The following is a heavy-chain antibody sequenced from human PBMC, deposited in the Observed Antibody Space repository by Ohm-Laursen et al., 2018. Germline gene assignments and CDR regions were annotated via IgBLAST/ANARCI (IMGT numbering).Heavy chain of an antibody. V-gene: IGHV2-70*11. D-gene: IGHD5-18*01. J-gene: IGHJ4*02. CDR2: IDWDDEK. CDR1: GLALSTGAMC. CDR3: AQTVRGYTYASPY. Sequence: TQTLTLTCTFSGLALSTGAMCVNWIRQHPRKALEWLARIDWDDEKYYSTSLKTRLTISKDTSKNQVALTMTNMDPVDTATYYCAQTVRGYTYASPYWGQGTLVTVSS.